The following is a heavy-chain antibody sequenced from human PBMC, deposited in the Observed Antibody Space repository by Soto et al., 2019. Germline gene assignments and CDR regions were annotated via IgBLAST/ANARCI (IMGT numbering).Heavy chain of an antibody. CDR3: AKDRVLGSNWNDFDY. CDR2: ISSSSSYI. CDR1: GFTFSSYS. Sequence: GGSLRLSCAASGFTFSSYSMNWVRQAPGKGLEWVSSISSSSSYIYYADSVTGRFTISRDNAKNSLYLQMNSLRAEDTAVYYCAKDRVLGSNWNDFDYWGQGTLVTVSS. J-gene: IGHJ4*02. D-gene: IGHD1-20*01. V-gene: IGHV3-21*01.